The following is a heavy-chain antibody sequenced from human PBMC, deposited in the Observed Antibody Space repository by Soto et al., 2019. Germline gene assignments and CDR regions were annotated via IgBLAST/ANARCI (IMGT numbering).Heavy chain of an antibody. V-gene: IGHV1-69*02. CDR2: TIPILAMS. D-gene: IGHD3-10*01. CDR3: AASYGSGSRAFDY. Sequence: QVQLVQSGPEVKMPGSSVKVSCKASGDTFNSYTINWVRQAPGQGLQWMGRTIPILAMSNYALKFQGRVTITADKSTTIAYMELSRLRSDDTAVYYCAASYGSGSRAFDYWGQGTLVTVSS. J-gene: IGHJ4*02. CDR1: GDTFNSYT.